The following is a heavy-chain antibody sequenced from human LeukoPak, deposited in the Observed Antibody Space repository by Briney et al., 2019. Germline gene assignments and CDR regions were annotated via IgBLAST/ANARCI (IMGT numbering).Heavy chain of an antibody. Sequence: SETLSLTCTVSGGSISSNSYYWGWIRQPPGKGLEWIGSIYYSGSTYYNPSLKSRVTISVDTSKNQFSLKLSSVTAADTAVYYCARLPLSGSSGWYFDYWGQGTLVTVSS. CDR1: GGSISSNSYY. CDR2: IYYSGST. D-gene: IGHD6-19*01. V-gene: IGHV4-39*01. CDR3: ARLPLSGSSGWYFDY. J-gene: IGHJ4*02.